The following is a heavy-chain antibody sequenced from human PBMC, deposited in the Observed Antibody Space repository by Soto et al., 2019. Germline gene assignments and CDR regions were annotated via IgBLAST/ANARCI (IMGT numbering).Heavy chain of an antibody. V-gene: IGHV3-23*01. Sequence: GGYLGISCAASGFTFSSYAMSWVRQAPGKGLEWVSAISGSGGSTYYADSVKGRFTISRDNSKNTLYLQMNSLRAEDTAVYYCAKSPLRRPRPAIDIWCQGLMV. J-gene: IGHJ3*02. CDR1: GFTFSSYA. D-gene: IGHD2-15*01. CDR2: ISGSGGST. CDR3: AKSPLRRPRPAIDI.